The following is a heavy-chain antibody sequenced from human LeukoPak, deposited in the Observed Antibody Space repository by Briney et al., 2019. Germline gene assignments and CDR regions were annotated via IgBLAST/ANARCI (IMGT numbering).Heavy chain of an antibody. CDR2: IYSSGST. CDR3: ARTSARGAQFDY. V-gene: IGHV4-4*07. Sequence: PSETLSLTCSVSGGSISSYYWSWIRQPAGKGLEWIGRIYSSGSTNYNPSLKTRVTMSLDTSENQFSLNLTTVTAADTAVYYCARTSARGAQFDYWGQGTLVTVSS. CDR1: GGSISSYY. D-gene: IGHD3-10*01. J-gene: IGHJ4*02.